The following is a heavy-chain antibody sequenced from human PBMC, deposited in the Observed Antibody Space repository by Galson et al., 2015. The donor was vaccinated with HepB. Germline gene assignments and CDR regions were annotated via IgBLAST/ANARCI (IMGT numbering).Heavy chain of an antibody. CDR1: GYTFAYG. CDR3: ARGRTTVWSFDF. D-gene: IGHD2-2*01. V-gene: IGHV1-18*01. Sequence: SVKASCKASGYTFAYGVTWVRQAPGQGLECMGWISGYNGYTKSAEKFQGRVTMTTDTSTNTAYMELRSLTSDDTAVYYCARGRTTVWSFDFWGQGTLVTVSS. CDR2: ISGYNGYT. J-gene: IGHJ4*02.